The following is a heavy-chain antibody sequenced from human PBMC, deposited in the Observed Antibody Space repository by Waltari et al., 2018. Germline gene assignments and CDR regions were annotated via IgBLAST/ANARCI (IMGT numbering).Heavy chain of an antibody. D-gene: IGHD6-19*01. CDR2: FHYGGST. J-gene: IGHJ4*02. V-gene: IGHV4-39*07. Sequence: QLQLQESGPALLKPSETLSLTCIVSGGSISASDYYWGWIRQSPGKGLEWIGSFHYGGSTYYSPSLTGQVTILVDTSKNQFSLKLTSVTAADTAGYFCARSAAVGVFYFDYWGQGTLVTVSS. CDR3: ARSAAVGVFYFDY. CDR1: GGSISASDYY.